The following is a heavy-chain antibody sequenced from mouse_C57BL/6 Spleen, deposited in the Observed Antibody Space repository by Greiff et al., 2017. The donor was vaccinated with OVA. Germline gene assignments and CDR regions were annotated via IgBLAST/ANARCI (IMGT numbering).Heavy chain of an antibody. J-gene: IGHJ1*03. V-gene: IGHV5-17*01. D-gene: IGHD1-1*01. Sequence: EVKVVESGGGLVKPGGSLKLSCAASGFTFSDYGMHWVRQAPEKGLEWVAYISSGSSTIYYADTVKGRFTISRANAKNTLFLQMTSLRSDDTAMYYCAKGPHYGSSYEGYFDVWGTGTTVTVSS. CDR3: AKGPHYGSSYEGYFDV. CDR2: ISSGSSTI. CDR1: GFTFSDYG.